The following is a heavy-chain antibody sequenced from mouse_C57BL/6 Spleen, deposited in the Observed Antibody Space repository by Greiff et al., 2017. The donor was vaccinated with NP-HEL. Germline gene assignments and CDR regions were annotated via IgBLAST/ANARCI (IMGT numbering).Heavy chain of an antibody. CDR1: GYTFTSYW. D-gene: IGHD1-1*01. CDR2: IDPSDSET. J-gene: IGHJ1*03. Sequence: QVQLQQSGAELVRPGSSVKLSCKASGYTFTSYWMHWVKQRPIQGLEWIGNIDPSDSETHYNQKFKDKATLTVDKSSSTAYMQLSSLTSEDSAVYYCARYSSYPYWYFDVWGTGTTVTVSS. CDR3: ARYSSYPYWYFDV. V-gene: IGHV1-52*01.